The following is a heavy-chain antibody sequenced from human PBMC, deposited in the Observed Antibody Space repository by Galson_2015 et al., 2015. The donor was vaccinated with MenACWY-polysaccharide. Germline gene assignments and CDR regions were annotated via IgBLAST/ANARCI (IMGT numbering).Heavy chain of an antibody. CDR2: IYYSGST. CDR1: GGSISSYY. V-gene: IGHV4-59*01. J-gene: IGHJ5*02. Sequence: ETLSLTCTVSGGSISSYYWSWIRQPPGKGLEWIGYIYYSGSTNYNPSLKSRVTISVDTSKNQFSLKLSSVTAADTAVYYCARGPKGFPHPHFDPWGQGTLVTVPS. CDR3: ARGPKGFPHPHFDP.